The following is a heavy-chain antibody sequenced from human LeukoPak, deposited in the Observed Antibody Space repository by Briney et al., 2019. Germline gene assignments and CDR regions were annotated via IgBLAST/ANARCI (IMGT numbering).Heavy chain of an antibody. CDR1: GFTFSNYA. J-gene: IGHJ4*02. CDR3: AKFQWTVTTAFDY. Sequence: PGGSLRLSCETSGFTFSNYAMSWVRQAPGRGLEWVSGISYGDGGTYYADSVKGRFTISRDNSKNTLSLQMNSLRAEDTAVYYCAKFQWTVTTAFDYWGQGTLVTVSS. V-gene: IGHV3-23*01. CDR2: ISYGDGGT. D-gene: IGHD4-17*01.